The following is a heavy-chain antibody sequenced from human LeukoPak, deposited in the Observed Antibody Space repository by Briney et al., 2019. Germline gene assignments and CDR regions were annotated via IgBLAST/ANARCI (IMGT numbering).Heavy chain of an antibody. Sequence: SETLSLTCTVSGGSIRSYYWSWIRQPAGKGLEWIGRVHSGDNSDSVPSLKSRLAMSLDTSTNQFSLKLTSVTAADTAVYYCARGGAHSPSHDYFHQFMDVWGKGTTVIVSS. CDR1: GGSIRSYY. D-gene: IGHD6-13*01. CDR2: VHSGDNS. CDR3: ARGGAHSPSHDYFHQFMDV. V-gene: IGHV4-4*07. J-gene: IGHJ6*03.